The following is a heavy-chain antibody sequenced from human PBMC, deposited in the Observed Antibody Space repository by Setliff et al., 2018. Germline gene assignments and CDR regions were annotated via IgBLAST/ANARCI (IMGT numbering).Heavy chain of an antibody. CDR2: ITSSGGDT. V-gene: IGHV3-23*01. D-gene: IGHD6-13*01. CDR3: VKDVVGYSSTWPRRDYFDC. J-gene: IGHJ4*02. CDR1: GLTFSSYD. Sequence: PGGSLRLSCAASGLTFSSYDMNWVRQAPGEGLEWVSTITSSGGDTYYADSVKGRFIVSRDNSKSTLYLQMDSLRAEDTAIYYCVKDVVGYSSTWPRRDYFDCWGQGTLVTVSS.